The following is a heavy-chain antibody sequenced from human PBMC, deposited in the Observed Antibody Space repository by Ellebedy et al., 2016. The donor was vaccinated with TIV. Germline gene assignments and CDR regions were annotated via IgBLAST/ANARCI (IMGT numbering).Heavy chain of an antibody. CDR2: IYSGGSI. J-gene: IGHJ4*02. CDR3: ASLKLLFGVVISIFDY. D-gene: IGHD3-3*01. Sequence: GESLKISCAASGFTVSSNYMSWVHQAPGKGLEWVSVIYSGGSIYYADSVKGRFTISRDNSKNTLYLQMNSLRAEDTAMYYCASLKLLFGVVISIFDYWGQGTLVTVSS. CDR1: GFTVSSNY. V-gene: IGHV3-66*01.